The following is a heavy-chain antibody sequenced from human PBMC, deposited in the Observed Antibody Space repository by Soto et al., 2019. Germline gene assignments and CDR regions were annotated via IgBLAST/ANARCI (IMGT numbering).Heavy chain of an antibody. CDR3: ARTAGRGQLVLSGAFDI. V-gene: IGHV4-31*03. D-gene: IGHD6-6*01. Sequence: QVQLQESGPGLVKPSQTLSLTCTVSGGSISSGGYYWSWIRQHPGKGLEWIGYIYYSGSTYYNPSLKSRVTISVDTSKNQFSLKLSSVTAADTAVYYCARTAGRGQLVLSGAFDIWGQGTMVTVSS. J-gene: IGHJ3*02. CDR1: GGSISSGGYY. CDR2: IYYSGST.